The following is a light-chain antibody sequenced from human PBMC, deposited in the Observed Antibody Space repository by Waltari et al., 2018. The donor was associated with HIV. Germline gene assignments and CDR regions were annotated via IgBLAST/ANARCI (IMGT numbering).Light chain of an antibody. V-gene: IGLV3-1*01. J-gene: IGLJ2*01. CDR1: KLGNES. CDR3: QAWDNSVVV. Sequence: SYELTQPPSMSVSPGQTANITCSGDKLGNESACLYQQKPGQSPVLVIFKDTRRPSGMPERFAGSTSGNTATLTISGALPADEGDYYCQAWDNSVVVFGGGTRLTVL. CDR2: KDT.